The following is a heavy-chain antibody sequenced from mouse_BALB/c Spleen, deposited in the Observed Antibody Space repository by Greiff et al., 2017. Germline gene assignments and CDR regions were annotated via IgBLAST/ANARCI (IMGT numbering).Heavy chain of an antibody. V-gene: IGHV14-3*02. CDR1: GFNIKDTY. CDR3: AFPYYYGSEGDGFAY. D-gene: IGHD1-1*01. Sequence: VQLKQSGAELVKPGASVKLSCTASGFNIKDTYMHWVKQRPEQGLEWIGRIDLANGNTKYDPKFQGKATITADTSSNTAYLQLSSLTSEDTAVYYCAFPYYYGSEGDGFAYWGQGTLVTVSA. J-gene: IGHJ3*01. CDR2: IDLANGNT.